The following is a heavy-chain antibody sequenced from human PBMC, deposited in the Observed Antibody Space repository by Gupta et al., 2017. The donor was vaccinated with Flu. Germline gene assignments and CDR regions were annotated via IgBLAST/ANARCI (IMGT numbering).Heavy chain of an antibody. Sequence: QLQLQASGPGLVKPSETLSLTCTLAGGSISGTSDHWGRIRQPPGRGLDGIGSIQYSGKTYYNPSLKSRVSVSVDTSTNEFSLKLSSVIAADTAVYYCARHPGMDVWGQGTTVTVSS. J-gene: IGHJ6*02. CDR1: GGSISGTSDH. V-gene: IGHV4-39*01. CDR3: ARHPGMDV. CDR2: IQYSGKT.